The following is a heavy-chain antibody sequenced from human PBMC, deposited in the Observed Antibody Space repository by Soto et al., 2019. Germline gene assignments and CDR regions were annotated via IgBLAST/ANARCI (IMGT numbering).Heavy chain of an antibody. V-gene: IGHV4-39*01. CDR1: GGSISSSSYY. D-gene: IGHD2-2*01. CDR3: ARRVEGPAAISNWFDP. J-gene: IGHJ5*02. Sequence: QLQLQESGPGLVKPSETLSLTCTVSGGSISSSSYYWGWIRQPPGKGLEWIGSIYYSGSTYYNPSLKSRVTISVDTSKNQFSLKLSSVTAADTAVYYCARRVEGPAAISNWFDPWGQGTLVTVSS. CDR2: IYYSGST.